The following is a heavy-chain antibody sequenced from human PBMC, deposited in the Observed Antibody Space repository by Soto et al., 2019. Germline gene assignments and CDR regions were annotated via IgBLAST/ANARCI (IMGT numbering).Heavy chain of an antibody. CDR3: ARGGGYSNPYSFDY. V-gene: IGHV4-59*01. CDR1: GGSISTYH. CDR2: IYYSGNT. D-gene: IGHD5-18*01. J-gene: IGHJ4*02. Sequence: SETLSLTCTVSGGSISTYHWTWIRQPPGKGLEWIGYIYYSGNTNYNPSLKSRVTISEDTSKKQFSLKLSSVTAADTAVYYCARGGGYSNPYSFDYWGQGTLVTVSS.